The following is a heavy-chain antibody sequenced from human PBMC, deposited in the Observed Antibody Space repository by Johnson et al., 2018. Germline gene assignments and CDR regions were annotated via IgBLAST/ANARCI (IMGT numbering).Heavy chain of an antibody. CDR1: GFTFDDYT. CDR2: ISWDGGST. J-gene: IGHJ1*01. V-gene: IGHV3-43*01. Sequence: VQLVESGGVVVQXGGSLRLSCAASGFTFDDYTMHWVRPAPGKGLEWVSLISWDGGSTDYADSVKGRFTISRDNSKNSLYLQMNSLRTEDTALYFCAKDSSHAGFFHRWGKSTLVTVAA. CDR3: AKDSSHAGFFHR.